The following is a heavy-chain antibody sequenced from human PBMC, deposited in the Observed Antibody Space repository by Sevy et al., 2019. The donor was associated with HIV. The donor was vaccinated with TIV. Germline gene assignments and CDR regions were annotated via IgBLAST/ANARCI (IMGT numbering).Heavy chain of an antibody. CDR3: ARGISRYYDSSGYYDY. J-gene: IGHJ4*02. D-gene: IGHD3-22*01. Sequence: ASVKVSCKASGGTFSSYAISWVRQASGQGLEWMGGIIPIFGTANYAQKFQGRVTITADESTSTAYMELSSLRSEDTAVYYCARGISRYYDSSGYYDYWGQGTLVTVSS. V-gene: IGHV1-69*13. CDR2: IIPIFGTA. CDR1: GGTFSSYA.